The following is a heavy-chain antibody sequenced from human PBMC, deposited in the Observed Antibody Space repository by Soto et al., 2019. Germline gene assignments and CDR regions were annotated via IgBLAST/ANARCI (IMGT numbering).Heavy chain of an antibody. J-gene: IGHJ4*02. Sequence: SGPTLVNPTQTLTLTCTFSGFSLTSNDVGVGWIRQPPGKALEWLALIYWDDDKRYSPSLKSGLTITKDTSKNQVVLRMTNMDPVDTATYYCAHSRYSRSSFDYWGQGTLVTVSS. D-gene: IGHD6-6*01. CDR2: IYWDDDK. CDR1: GFSLTSNDVG. V-gene: IGHV2-5*02. CDR3: AHSRYSRSSFDY.